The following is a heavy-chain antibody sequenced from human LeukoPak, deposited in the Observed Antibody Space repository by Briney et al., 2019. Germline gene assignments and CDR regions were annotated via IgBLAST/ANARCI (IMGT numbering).Heavy chain of an antibody. J-gene: IGHJ6*03. V-gene: IGHV1-69*06. Sequence: SVKVSCKASGGTFSSYAISWVRQAPGQGLEWMGGIIPIFGTANYAQKFQGRVTITADKSTSTAYMELSSLRSEDTAVYYCARMYYYDSSGYYNYYYYYYMDVRGKGTTVTVSS. CDR2: IIPIFGTA. CDR3: ARMYYYDSSGYYNYYYYYYMDV. CDR1: GGTFSSYA. D-gene: IGHD3-22*01.